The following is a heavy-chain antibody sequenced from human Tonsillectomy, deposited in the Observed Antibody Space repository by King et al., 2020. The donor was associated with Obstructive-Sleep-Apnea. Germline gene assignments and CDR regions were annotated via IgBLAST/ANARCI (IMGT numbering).Heavy chain of an antibody. V-gene: IGHV3-30-3*01. CDR1: GFIFSSYA. CDR3: ARDRRYFEY. J-gene: IGHJ4*02. CDR2: ISSDGSNK. Sequence: QLVQSGGGVVQPGRSLRLSCAASGFIFSSYAIHWVRQAPGKGLEWVAVISSDGSNKCYADSVKGRFTISRDNSKNSLYLQMNSLKPEDTAVYYCARDRRYFEYWGQGTLVTVSS.